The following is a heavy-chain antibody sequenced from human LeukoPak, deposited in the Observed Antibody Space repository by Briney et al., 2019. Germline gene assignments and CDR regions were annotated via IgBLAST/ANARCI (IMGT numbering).Heavy chain of an antibody. Sequence: PSETLSLTCTVSGGSISSSSYYWGWIRQPPGKGLEWIGSLYYKGDTYYNPSLKSRVTISVDTSKNQFSLKLGSVTAADTAVYYCANIVNDSGWLWGGQGTLVTVSS. V-gene: IGHV4-39*01. CDR3: ANIVNDSGWLW. D-gene: IGHD6-19*01. J-gene: IGHJ4*02. CDR2: LYYKGDT. CDR1: GGSISSSSYY.